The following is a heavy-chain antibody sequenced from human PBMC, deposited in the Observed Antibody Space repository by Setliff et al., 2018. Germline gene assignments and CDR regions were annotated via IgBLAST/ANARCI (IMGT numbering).Heavy chain of an antibody. V-gene: IGHV4-39*07. D-gene: IGHD2-2*01. CDR1: GGSISSSSYY. CDR2: IYYSGST. CDR3: ARVARVVLSRNAFDI. Sequence: PSETLSLTCTVSGGSISSSSYYWGWIRQPPGEGLEWIGSIYYSGSTYYNPSLKSRVTISVDTSKNQFSLKLSSVTAADTAVYYCARVARVVLSRNAFDIWGQGTMVTVSS. J-gene: IGHJ3*02.